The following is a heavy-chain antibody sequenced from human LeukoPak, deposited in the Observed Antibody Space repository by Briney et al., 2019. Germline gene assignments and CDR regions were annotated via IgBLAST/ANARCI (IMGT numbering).Heavy chain of an antibody. CDR1: GFTFGDYA. J-gene: IGHJ6*02. Sequence: GRSLRLSCTASGFTFGDYAVSWVRRAPGRGLEWVGLIRRRAFGETADYAASVKGRFTISRDDSKSIAYLQVNSLKTEDTAVYYCTREGAAAAYVMDVWGQGTTVTVSS. D-gene: IGHD6-13*01. V-gene: IGHV3-49*04. CDR2: IRRRAFGETA. CDR3: TREGAAAAYVMDV.